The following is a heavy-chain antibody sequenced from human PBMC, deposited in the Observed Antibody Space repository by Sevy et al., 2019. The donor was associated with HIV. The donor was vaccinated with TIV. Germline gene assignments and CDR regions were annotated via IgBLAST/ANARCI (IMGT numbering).Heavy chain of an antibody. J-gene: IGHJ4*02. Sequence: GGSLRLSCAASGFTFSSYGMHWVRQAPGKGLEWVAVISYDGSNKYYADSVKGRFTSSRDNSKNTLYLQMNSLRAEDTAVYYCAKGGGFDYWGQGTLVTVSS. CDR3: AKGGGFDY. D-gene: IGHD3-16*01. CDR1: GFTFSSYG. V-gene: IGHV3-30*18. CDR2: ISYDGSNK.